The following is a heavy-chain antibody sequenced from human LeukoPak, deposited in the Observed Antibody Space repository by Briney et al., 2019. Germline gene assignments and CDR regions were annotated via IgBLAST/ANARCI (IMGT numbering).Heavy chain of an antibody. CDR1: GFTVSSNY. CDR3: ARVRMATSYYYYYGMDV. V-gene: IGHV3-53*04. D-gene: IGHD5-24*01. Sequence: GSLRLSCAASGFTVSSNYMSWVRQAPGKGLEWVSVFYSGGSTYYADSVKGRFTISRHNSKNTLYLQMNSLRAEDTAVYYCARVRMATSYYYYYGMDVWGQGTTVTVSS. CDR2: FYSGGST. J-gene: IGHJ6*02.